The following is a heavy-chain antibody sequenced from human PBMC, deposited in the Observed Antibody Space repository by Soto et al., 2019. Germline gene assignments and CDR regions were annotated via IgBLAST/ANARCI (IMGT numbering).Heavy chain of an antibody. CDR2: IKQDGSEK. J-gene: IGHJ4*02. V-gene: IGHV3-7*01. D-gene: IGHD3-10*01. CDR3: ARVSGLLWFGELSHYFDY. Sequence: GGSLRLSCAASGFTFSSYWMSWVRQAPGKGLEWVANIKQDGSEKYYVDSVKGRFTISRDNAKNSLYLQMNSLRAEDTAVYYCARVSGLLWFGELSHYFDYWGQGTLVTVSS. CDR1: GFTFSSYW.